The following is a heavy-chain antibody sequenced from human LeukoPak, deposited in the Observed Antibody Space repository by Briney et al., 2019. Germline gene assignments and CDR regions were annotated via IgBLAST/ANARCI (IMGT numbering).Heavy chain of an antibody. J-gene: IGHJ5*02. CDR3: ENGPPSITASGNWLGL. Sequence: GGSVRLSCTASGYTFTGYYMHWVRQAPGQGLEWVGRINSNSGSTDYADSFKGRVTMTRDKSMTTLYMQLSRLTSEDTAVYYCENGPPSITASGNWLGLWGQGALVTVSS. V-gene: IGHV1-2*06. D-gene: IGHD6-13*01. CDR1: GYTFTGYY. CDR2: INSNSGST.